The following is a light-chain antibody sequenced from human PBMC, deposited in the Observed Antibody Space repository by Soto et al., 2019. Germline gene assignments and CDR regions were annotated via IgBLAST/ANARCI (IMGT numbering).Light chain of an antibody. V-gene: IGKV3-20*01. CDR3: QQYGYSFWT. J-gene: IGKJ1*01. CDR2: SAS. Sequence: ELVLTQSPGTLSLSPGERATLSCRVGHAVSSSYLAWYQQKHGQAPRLLIYSASSRATGVPTRFSGSGSGADYTITISRLEPEDSEVYDCQQYGYSFWTFGQGTKVDIK. CDR1: HAVSSSY.